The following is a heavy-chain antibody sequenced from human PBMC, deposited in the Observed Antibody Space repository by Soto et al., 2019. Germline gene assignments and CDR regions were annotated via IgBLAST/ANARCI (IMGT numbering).Heavy chain of an antibody. J-gene: IGHJ3*02. CDR1: GGTFSSYA. CDR3: ARGGGTIFGVVNDAFDI. Sequence: QVQLVQSGAEVKKPGSSVKVSCKASGGTFSSYAISWVRQAPGQGLEWMGGIIPIFGTANYAQKFQGRVTITADESTSTAYMGLSSLRSEDTAVYYCARGGGTIFGVVNDAFDIWGQGTMVTVSS. CDR2: IIPIFGTA. V-gene: IGHV1-69*01. D-gene: IGHD3-3*01.